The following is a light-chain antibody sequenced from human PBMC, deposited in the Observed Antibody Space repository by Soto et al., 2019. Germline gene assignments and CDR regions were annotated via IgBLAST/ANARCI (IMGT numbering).Light chain of an antibody. CDR3: QQRSNWPWT. CDR1: QSVSSSY. Sequence: SGFTPSTSTPSFSPGERATPSCRASQSVSSSYLAWYQQKPGQAPRLLIYGASSRATGIPDRFSGSGSGTDYTLTITNLESEDFAVYYCQQRSNWPWTFGQGTKVDIK. J-gene: IGKJ1*01. CDR2: GAS. V-gene: IGKV3D-20*02.